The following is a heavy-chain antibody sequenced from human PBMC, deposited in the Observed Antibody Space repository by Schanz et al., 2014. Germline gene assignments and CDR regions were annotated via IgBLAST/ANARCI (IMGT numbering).Heavy chain of an antibody. CDR3: AREDGSSSWLPQHFDY. CDR2: INPTTGNP. CDR1: GYIFSSYA. Sequence: QLVQSGSEFRKPGASVKVSCKASGYIFSSYAIHWVRQAPGQGLEWMGWINPTTGNPGYAQGFTGRFVFSFDTSVSTAYLQISGLKAEDTAVYYCAREDGSSSWLPQHFDYWGQGTLVTVSS. V-gene: IGHV7-4-1*02. J-gene: IGHJ4*02. D-gene: IGHD6-13*01.